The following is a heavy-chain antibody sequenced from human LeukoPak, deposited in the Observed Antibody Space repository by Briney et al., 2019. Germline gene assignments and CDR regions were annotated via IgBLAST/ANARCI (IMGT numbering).Heavy chain of an antibody. J-gene: IGHJ5*02. D-gene: IGHD2-21*02. V-gene: IGHV5-51*01. CDR1: GYSLTSYW. Sequence: GESLKISCKGSGYSLTSYWIGWVRQMPGEGREWRGIIYSGDSDTRYSPSFQGQVTISADKSISNASLQWSPLTAADTAVYYCARDLLPGDLQNWNWFDPWGQGTLVTVSS. CDR2: IYSGDSDT. CDR3: ARDLLPGDLQNWNWFDP.